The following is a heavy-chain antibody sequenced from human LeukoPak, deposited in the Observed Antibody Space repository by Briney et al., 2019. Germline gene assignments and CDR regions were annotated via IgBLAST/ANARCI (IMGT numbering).Heavy chain of an antibody. Sequence: GSVTVSCQVSGYTLTELSMHWVRQAPGKGREGMGGFYPEDGETIYAQKFQGRVTMTEDTSTDTAYMELSSLRSEATAVYYCATLGYCSSTSCYRLQGGYYYYGMDVWGQGTTVTVSS. CDR3: ATLGYCSSTSCYRLQGGYYYYGMDV. V-gene: IGHV1-24*01. CDR2: FYPEDGET. CDR1: GYTLTELS. J-gene: IGHJ6*02. D-gene: IGHD2-2*01.